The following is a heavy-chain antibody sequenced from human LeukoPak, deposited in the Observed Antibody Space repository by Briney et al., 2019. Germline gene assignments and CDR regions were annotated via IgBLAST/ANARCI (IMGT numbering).Heavy chain of an antibody. J-gene: IGHJ2*01. CDR2: IYYSGST. CDR3: ARDSKTIFGVAISYWYFDL. Sequence: SETLSLTCTVSGGSISSGDYYWSWIRQPPGKGLEWIGYIYYSGSTYYNPSLKSRVTISVDTSKNQFSLKLSSVTAADTAVYYCARDSKTIFGVAISYWYFDLWGRGTLVTVSS. CDR1: GGSISSGDYY. D-gene: IGHD3-3*01. V-gene: IGHV4-30-4*08.